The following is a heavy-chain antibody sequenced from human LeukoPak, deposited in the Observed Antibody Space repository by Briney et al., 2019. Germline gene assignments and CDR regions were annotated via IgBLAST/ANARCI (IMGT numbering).Heavy chain of an antibody. CDR2: IYPGDSDT. J-gene: IGHJ4*02. CDR1: GYRFTTYW. Sequence: GESLKISCKGSGYRFTTYWIAWVRQMPGKGLEWMVIIYPGDSDTRYSPSFQGQVTISVDKSVSAAYLQWSSLKASDTAMYYCASPPTRECSSISCPLSYWGQGALVTVSS. CDR3: ASPPTRECSSISCPLSY. D-gene: IGHD2-2*01. V-gene: IGHV5-51*01.